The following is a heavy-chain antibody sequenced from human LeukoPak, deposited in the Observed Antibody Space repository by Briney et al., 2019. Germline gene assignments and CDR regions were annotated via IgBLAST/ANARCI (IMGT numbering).Heavy chain of an antibody. CDR1: GYTFTGYY. D-gene: IGHD2-15*01. CDR2: INPNSGGT. J-gene: IGHJ4*02. CDR3: ARAISGGSPITASDY. V-gene: IGHV1-2*02. Sequence: ASVKVSSKASGYTFTGYYMHWVRQAPGQGLEWMGWINPNSGGTNYAQKFQGRVTMTRDTSISTAYMELSRLRSDDTAVYYCARAISGGSPITASDYWGQGTLVTVSS.